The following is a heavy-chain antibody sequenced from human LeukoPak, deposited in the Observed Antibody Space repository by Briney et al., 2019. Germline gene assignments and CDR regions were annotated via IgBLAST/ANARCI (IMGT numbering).Heavy chain of an antibody. CDR1: GYTFTSYD. CDR3: ARGRDLDCSSTSCSMFDY. D-gene: IGHD2-2*01. J-gene: IGHJ4*02. Sequence: GASVKVSCKASGYTFTSYDINWVRQATGQGLEWMGWMNPNSGNTGYAQKFQGRVTMTRDTSINTAYMELSRLTSDDTAVYYCARGRDLDCSSTSCSMFDYWGQGTLVTVSS. V-gene: IGHV1-8*01. CDR2: MNPNSGNT.